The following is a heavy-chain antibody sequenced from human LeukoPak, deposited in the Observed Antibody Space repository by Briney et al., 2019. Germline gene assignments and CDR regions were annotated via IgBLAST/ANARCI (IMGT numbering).Heavy chain of an antibody. J-gene: IGHJ4*02. CDR1: GFTFRSYW. Sequence: PGGSLRLSCVASGFTFRSYWMNWVRQAPGKGLEWVANIKQDGSEKYYVDSVKGRFTISRDNAKSSLYLQMNSLRAEDTAVCFCARDGGSSDYDLFDYWGQGTLVTVSP. CDR3: ARDGGSSDYDLFDY. V-gene: IGHV3-7*05. D-gene: IGHD5-12*01. CDR2: IKQDGSEK.